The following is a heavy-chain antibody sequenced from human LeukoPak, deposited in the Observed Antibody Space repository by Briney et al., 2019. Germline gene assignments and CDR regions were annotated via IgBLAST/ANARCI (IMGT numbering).Heavy chain of an antibody. CDR1: GGSISSGGYY. CDR3: ARAKDLFQTNYMDV. V-gene: IGHV4-31*03. Sequence: SQTLSLTCTVSGGSISSGGYYWSWIRQHPGKGLEWIGYIYYSGSTYYNPSLKSRVTISVDTSKNQFYLKLSSVTAADTAVYYCARAKDLFQTNYMDVWGKGTTVTVSS. J-gene: IGHJ6*03. CDR2: IYYSGST. D-gene: IGHD1-14*01.